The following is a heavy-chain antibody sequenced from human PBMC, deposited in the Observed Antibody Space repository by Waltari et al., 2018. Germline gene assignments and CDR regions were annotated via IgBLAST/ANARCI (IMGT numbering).Heavy chain of an antibody. CDR1: GFTFSSYA. V-gene: IGHV3-30*01. Sequence: QVQLVESGGGVVQPGRSLRLSCAASGFTFSSYAMHWVRQAPGKGLEWVAVISDDGSKKYYADAVKGRFTISRDNSKNTRYLQMNSLRAEDTAVYYCARDGHDSTKYYFDYWGQGTLVTVSS. CDR2: ISDDGSKK. J-gene: IGHJ4*02. D-gene: IGHD3-22*01. CDR3: ARDGHDSTKYYFDY.